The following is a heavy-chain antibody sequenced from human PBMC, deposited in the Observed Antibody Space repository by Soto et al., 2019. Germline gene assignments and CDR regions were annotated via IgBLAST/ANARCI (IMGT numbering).Heavy chain of an antibody. CDR3: ARAVPPTYYYDCSGYKSQNWFDP. J-gene: IGHJ5*02. D-gene: IGHD3-22*01. CDR2: IYYSGST. CDR1: GGSISSYY. Sequence: SETLSLTCTVSGGSISSYYWSWIRQPPGKGLEWIGYIYYSGSTNYNPSLKSRVTISVDTSKNQFSLKLSSVTAADTAVYYCARAVPPTYYYDCSGYKSQNWFDPWGQGTLVTVSS. V-gene: IGHV4-59*01.